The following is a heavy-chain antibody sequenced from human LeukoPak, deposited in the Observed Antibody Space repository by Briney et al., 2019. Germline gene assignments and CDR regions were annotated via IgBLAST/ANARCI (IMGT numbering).Heavy chain of an antibody. CDR2: ISYDGSNK. V-gene: IGHV3-30*18. CDR3: AKPPRYCSGGSCYYYFDY. J-gene: IGHJ4*02. D-gene: IGHD2-15*01. CDR1: GFTFSTYG. Sequence: GGSLRLSCAASGFTFSTYGMHWVRQAPGKGLEWVAVISYDGSNKYYADSVKGRFTISRDNSKNTLYLQMNSLRAEDTAVYYCAKPPRYCSGGSCYYYFDYWGQGTLVTVSS.